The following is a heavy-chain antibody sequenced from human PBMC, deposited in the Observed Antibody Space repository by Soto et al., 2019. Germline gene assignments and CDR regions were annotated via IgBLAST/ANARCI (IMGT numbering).Heavy chain of an antibody. CDR2: IYYDGAT. CDR3: ARVLPGVAAAFDAFDV. J-gene: IGHJ3*01. Sequence: QLHLQESGPGLLKPSETLSLTCTVSGGSVVNATYYWTWIRQSPGKRLEWLGYIYYDGATSYSPSLKSRVTISMDTSKNQFSLKLTSVTAADTAQYYCARVLPGVAAAFDAFDVWGQGTVVTVSP. CDR1: GGSVVNATYY. V-gene: IGHV4-61*01. D-gene: IGHD6-13*01.